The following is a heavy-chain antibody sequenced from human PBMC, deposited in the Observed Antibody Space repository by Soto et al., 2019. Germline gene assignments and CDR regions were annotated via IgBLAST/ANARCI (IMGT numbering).Heavy chain of an antibody. J-gene: IGHJ4*02. D-gene: IGHD1-7*01. CDR3: ATTLQPRGNYAFDY. CDR1: GGTFSSYA. CDR2: IIPIFGTA. Sequence: SVKVSCKASGGTFSSYAISWVRQAPGQGLEWMGGIIPIFGTANYAQKFQGRVTITADKSTSTAYMELSSLRSEDTAVYYCATTLQPRGNYAFDYWGQGTLVTVSS. V-gene: IGHV1-69*06.